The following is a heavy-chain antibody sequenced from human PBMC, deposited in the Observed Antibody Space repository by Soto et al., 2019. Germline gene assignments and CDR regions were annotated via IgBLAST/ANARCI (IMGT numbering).Heavy chain of an antibody. CDR1: GGSFSRYH. D-gene: IGHD3-10*01. J-gene: IGHJ4*02. V-gene: IGHV4-34*01. CDR3: ARGYGEEWPTSDF. Sequence: QVQLHQWGAGLLKPAETLSLTCTVYGGSFSRYHWTWIRQPPGKGLEWIGEINHDGGINYSPSLDSRVTISVDTSKNEFSLKLRSVTAADTAVYYCARGYGEEWPTSDFWGQGTLVTVSS. CDR2: INHDGGI.